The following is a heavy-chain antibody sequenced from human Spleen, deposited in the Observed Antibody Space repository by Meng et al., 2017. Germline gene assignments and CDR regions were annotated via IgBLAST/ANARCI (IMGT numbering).Heavy chain of an antibody. CDR3: TMYTSGHI. J-gene: IGHJ3*02. Sequence: GESLKISCEGAGFTFSNAWMTWVRQVPGKRLEWVGRIRRKPHNFATSYPASLKGRFTVSRDDSRNTAYLQMDSLIPEDTAVYYCTMYTSGHIWGQGTMVTVSS. CDR2: IRRKPHNFAT. CDR1: GFTFSNAW. V-gene: IGHV3-73*01. D-gene: IGHD6-19*01.